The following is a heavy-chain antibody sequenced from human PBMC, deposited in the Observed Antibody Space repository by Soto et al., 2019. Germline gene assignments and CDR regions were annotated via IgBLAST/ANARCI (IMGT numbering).Heavy chain of an antibody. J-gene: IGHJ6*02. CDR3: ARDRDIVLVPAALFYYYYGMDV. D-gene: IGHD2-2*01. Sequence: GGSLRLSCAASGFTFSSYAMHWVRQAPGKGLEWVAVISYDGSNKYYADSVRGRFTISRDNSKNTLYLQMNSLRAEDTAVYYCARDRDIVLVPAALFYYYYGMDVWGQGTTVTVSS. CDR2: ISYDGSNK. CDR1: GFTFSSYA. V-gene: IGHV3-30-3*01.